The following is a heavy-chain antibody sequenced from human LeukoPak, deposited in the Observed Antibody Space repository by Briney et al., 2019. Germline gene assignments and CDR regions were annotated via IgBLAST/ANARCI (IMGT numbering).Heavy chain of an antibody. J-gene: IGHJ4*02. CDR3: AKGDCSGGSCYPNFDY. Sequence: GGSLRLSCAASGFTFSSYAMSWVRQAPGKGLEWVSAISGSGGSTYYADSVKGRFTISRDNSKNTLYLQMNSLRAEDRAVYYCAKGDCSGGSCYPNFDYWGQGTLVTVSS. D-gene: IGHD2-15*01. CDR1: GFTFSSYA. V-gene: IGHV3-23*01. CDR2: ISGSGGST.